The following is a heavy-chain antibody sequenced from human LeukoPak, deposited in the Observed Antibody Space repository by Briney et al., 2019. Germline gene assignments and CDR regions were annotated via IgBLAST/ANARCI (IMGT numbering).Heavy chain of an antibody. CDR1: GGSISSYY. J-gene: IGHJ3*02. V-gene: IGHV4-59*01. CDR3: ARGALAYCGGDCSEAFFVSSWNDAFDI. CDR2: IYYSGST. Sequence: SETLSLTCTVSGGSISSYYWSWIRQPPGKGLEWIGYIYYSGSTNYNPSLKSRVTISVDTSKNQFSLKLSSVTAADTAVYYCARGALAYCGGDCSEAFFVSSWNDAFDIWGQGTMVTVSS. D-gene: IGHD2-21*02.